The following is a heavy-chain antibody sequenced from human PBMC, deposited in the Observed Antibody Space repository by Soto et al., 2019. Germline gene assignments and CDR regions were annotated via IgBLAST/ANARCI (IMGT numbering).Heavy chain of an antibody. D-gene: IGHD5-12*01. V-gene: IGHV3-7*01. CDR1: GFSFTSYW. J-gene: IGHJ4*02. CDR3: ARDSPRWLQPNYYFDC. CDR2: IKQDGSVK. Sequence: HPGGSLRLSCAASGFSFTSYWMSWVRQAPGKGLEWVANIKQDGSVKYYVDSVKGRFTIFRDNAKNSLYLGMNSLRAEDTAVYYCARDSPRWLQPNYYFDCWGQGSLVTVSS.